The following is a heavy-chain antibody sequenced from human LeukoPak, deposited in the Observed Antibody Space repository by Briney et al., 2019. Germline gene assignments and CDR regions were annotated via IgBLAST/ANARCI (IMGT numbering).Heavy chain of an antibody. D-gene: IGHD6-19*01. V-gene: IGHV4-59*08. Sequence: PSETLSLTCTVSGGPISSYYWSWIRQPPGKGLEWIGYIYSSGTTNYNPSLKSRVTISVDTSKNQFSLRLRSVTAADTAVYYCARAEDSSGWDNFDYWGQGTLVTVSS. J-gene: IGHJ4*02. CDR3: ARAEDSSGWDNFDY. CDR1: GGPISSYY. CDR2: IYSSGTT.